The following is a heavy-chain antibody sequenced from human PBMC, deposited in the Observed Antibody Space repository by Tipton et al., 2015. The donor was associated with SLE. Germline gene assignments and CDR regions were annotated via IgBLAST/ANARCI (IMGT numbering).Heavy chain of an antibody. V-gene: IGHV4-59*11. CDR1: GGSIRSHY. CDR2: IYYSGST. CDR3: ARGIQQWLANYYYYGMDV. D-gene: IGHD6-19*01. J-gene: IGHJ6*02. Sequence: TLSLTCTVSGGSIRSHYWSWLRQPPGKGLEWIGYIYYSGSTNYNPSLKSRVTISVDTSKNQFSLKLSSVTAADTAVYYCARGIQQWLANYYYYGMDVWGQGTTVTVSS.